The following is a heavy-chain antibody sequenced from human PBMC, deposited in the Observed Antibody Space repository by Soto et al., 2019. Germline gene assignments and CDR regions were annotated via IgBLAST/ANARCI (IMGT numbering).Heavy chain of an antibody. V-gene: IGHV1-18*01. CDR2: ISAYNGNT. D-gene: IGHD2-15*01. J-gene: IGHJ6*02. CDR3: ARWQLLKYYYYGMDV. CDR1: GYTFTSYG. Sequence: AASVKVSCKASGYTFTSYGISWVRQAPGQGLEWMGWISAYNGNTNYAQKLQGRVTMTTDTSTSTAYMELRSLRSDDTAVYYCARWQLLKYYYYGMDVWGQGTTVTVSS.